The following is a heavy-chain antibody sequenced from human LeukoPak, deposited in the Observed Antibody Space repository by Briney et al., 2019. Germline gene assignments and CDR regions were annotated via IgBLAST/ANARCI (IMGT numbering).Heavy chain of an antibody. CDR1: GFTVSSYY. CDR2: IYSGGST. D-gene: IGHD3-16*01. Sequence: GGSLRLSCVASGFTVSSYYVSWVRQAPGKGLEWVSVIYSGGSTYYADSVEGRFTVSRDNSTSTLYLEMKSLRADDTAVYYCARDLHPRLTGYFDYWGQGTVVTVSS. J-gene: IGHJ4*02. CDR3: ARDLHPRLTGYFDY. V-gene: IGHV3-53*01.